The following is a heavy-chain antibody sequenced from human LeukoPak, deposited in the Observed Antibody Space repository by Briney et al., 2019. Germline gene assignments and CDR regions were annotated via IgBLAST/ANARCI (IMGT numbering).Heavy chain of an antibody. V-gene: IGHV4-59*01. CDR2: IYYTGNT. CDR3: ASTVITRRLNFDY. Sequence: SETLSLTCTVSGGSMNNFYCGWVRQPPGKGLQWIGYIYYTGNTNYNPSLKSRVTISVDTSKNQFSLDLSSVTAADTAVYYCASTVITRRLNFDYWGQGTLVAVSS. D-gene: IGHD3-16*01. CDR1: GGSMNNFY. J-gene: IGHJ4*02.